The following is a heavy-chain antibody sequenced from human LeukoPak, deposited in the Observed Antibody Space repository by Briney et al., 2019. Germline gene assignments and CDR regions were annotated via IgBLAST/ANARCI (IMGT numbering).Heavy chain of an antibody. CDR3: ARDPITQGYGHYV. CDR1: GGTFSSYA. Sequence: ASVKVSCKASGGTFSSYAISWVRQAPGQGLEWMGSIIPILGIANYAQKFQGRVTITADKSTSTAYMELSSLRSDDTAVYYCARDPITQGYGHYVWGQGTLVTVSS. V-gene: IGHV1-69*04. CDR2: IIPILGIA. J-gene: IGHJ4*02. D-gene: IGHD4-17*01.